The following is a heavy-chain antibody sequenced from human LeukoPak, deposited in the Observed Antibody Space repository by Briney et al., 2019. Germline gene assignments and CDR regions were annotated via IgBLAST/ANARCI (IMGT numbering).Heavy chain of an antibody. Sequence: ASVKVSCKASGGTFSSYAISWVRQAPGQGLEWMGRVIPILGIANYAQKFQGRVTMTEDTSTDTAYMELSSLRSEDTAVYYCATTRPIKYYYDSSGYRGFDYWGQGTLVTVSS. CDR1: GGTFSSYA. CDR2: VIPILGIA. D-gene: IGHD3-22*01. CDR3: ATTRPIKYYYDSSGYRGFDY. J-gene: IGHJ4*02. V-gene: IGHV1-69*04.